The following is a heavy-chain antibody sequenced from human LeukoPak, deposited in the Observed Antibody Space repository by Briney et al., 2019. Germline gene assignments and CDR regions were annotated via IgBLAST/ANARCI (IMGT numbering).Heavy chain of an antibody. CDR2: IYQSGST. CDR3: ASLINQLVPHRYYYYYYMDV. V-gene: IGHV4-34*01. Sequence: PSETLSLTCAVHGGSFSGYYWSWIRQPPGKGLEWIGEIYQSGSTNYNPSLKSRVTISVDKSKKQFSLKLSSVTAADTAVYYCASLINQLVPHRYYYYYYMDVWGKGTPVTVSS. D-gene: IGHD6-6*01. CDR1: GGSFSGYY. J-gene: IGHJ6*03.